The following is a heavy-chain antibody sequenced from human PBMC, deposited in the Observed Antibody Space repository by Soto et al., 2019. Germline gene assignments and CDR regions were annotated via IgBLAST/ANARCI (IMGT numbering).Heavy chain of an antibody. CDR3: ARVVGGYYYGMDV. V-gene: IGHV4-4*02. D-gene: IGHD2-2*01. Sequence: QVQLQESGPGLVKPSGTLSLTCAVSGGSISSSNWWRWVRQPPGKGLEWIGEIYHSGSTNYNPSLKSQVTISVDKSKNQFSLKLSSVTAAATAVYYCARVVGGYYYGMDVWGQGTTVTVSS. CDR2: IYHSGST. CDR1: GGSISSSNW. J-gene: IGHJ6*02.